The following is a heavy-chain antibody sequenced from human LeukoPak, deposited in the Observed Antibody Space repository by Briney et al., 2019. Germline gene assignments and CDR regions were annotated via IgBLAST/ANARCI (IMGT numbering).Heavy chain of an antibody. CDR2: ISAYNGNT. CDR1: GYTFTSYG. V-gene: IGHV1-18*01. D-gene: IGHD3-10*01. J-gene: IGHJ5*02. CDR3: ARRFGSGSQYNWFDP. Sequence: GASVKVSFKASGYTFTSYGISWVRQAPGQGLEWMGWISAYNGNTNYAQKLQGRVTITTDTSTSTAYMELRSLRSDDTAVYYCARRFGSGSQYNWFDPWGQGTLVTVSS.